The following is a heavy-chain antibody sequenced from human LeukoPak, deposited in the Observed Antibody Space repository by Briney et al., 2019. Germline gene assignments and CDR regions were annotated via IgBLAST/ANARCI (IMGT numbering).Heavy chain of an antibody. Sequence: GGSLRLSCAASGFTFSSYSMNWVRQAPGKGLEWVSYISSSSSTTYYADSVKVRFTISRDNAKNSLYLQMNSLRAEDTAVYYCARDFWSGYYTPNFDYWGQGTLVTVSS. J-gene: IGHJ4*02. CDR1: GFTFSSYS. CDR2: ISSSSSTT. V-gene: IGHV3-48*01. D-gene: IGHD3-3*01. CDR3: ARDFWSGYYTPNFDY.